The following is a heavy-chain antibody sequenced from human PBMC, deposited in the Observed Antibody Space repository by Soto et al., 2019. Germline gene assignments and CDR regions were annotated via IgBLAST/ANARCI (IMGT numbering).Heavy chain of an antibody. D-gene: IGHD5-12*01. CDR1: GFTFRSFG. CDR2: MAYDGSNE. V-gene: IGHV3-30*18. J-gene: IGHJ6*02. CDR3: AKNTVGLSRYYYYGMDV. Sequence: GGSLRLSCAASGFTFRSFGMHWVRQAPGKGLEWVAVMAYDGSNEYYADSVRGRFTISRDNSKSTVYLQMNSLRPEDTAVYYCAKNTVGLSRYYYYGMDVWGQGTTVTVSS.